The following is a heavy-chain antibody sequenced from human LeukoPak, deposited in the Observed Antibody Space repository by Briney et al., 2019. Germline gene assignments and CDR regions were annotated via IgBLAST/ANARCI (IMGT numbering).Heavy chain of an antibody. V-gene: IGHV3-30*04. CDR3: AREAGISIFGVLQPDTAG. CDR2: IFYDGSNK. D-gene: IGHD3-3*01. CDR1: GLTLSNYA. J-gene: IGHJ4*02. Sequence: GGSLRLSCAASGLTLSNYAMHWVRQAPGKGLEWVALIFYDGSNKYYADSVKGRFTTSRDNSKNRLDLQMNSLRAEDTAVYYCAREAGISIFGVLQPDTAGWGQGTLVTVSS.